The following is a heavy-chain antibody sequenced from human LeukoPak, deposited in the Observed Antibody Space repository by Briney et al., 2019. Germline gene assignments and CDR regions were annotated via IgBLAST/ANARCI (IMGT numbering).Heavy chain of an antibody. J-gene: IGHJ5*02. CDR1: GFTFSSYA. D-gene: IGHD7-27*01. CDR3: ARETGGPYNWFDP. Sequence: GRSLRLSCAASGFTFSSYAMHWVRQAPGKGLEWVAVISYDGSNKYYADSVKGRFTISRDNSKNTLYLQMNSQRAEDTAVYYCARETGGPYNWFDPWGQGTLVTVSS. V-gene: IGHV3-30*01. CDR2: ISYDGSNK.